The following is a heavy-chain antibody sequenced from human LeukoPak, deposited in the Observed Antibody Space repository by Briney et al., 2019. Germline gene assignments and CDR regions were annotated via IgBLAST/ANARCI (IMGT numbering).Heavy chain of an antibody. CDR2: INCNGGGT. D-gene: IGHD1/OR15-1a*01. Sequence: ASVKVSCKASGYTFTGYYIHWVRQAPGQGLEWMGRINCNGGGTSYAQKFQGRVTMTRDTSISTAYMELDRLTSDDTAVYYCARTRERRNIFDYWGQGTLVTVSS. V-gene: IGHV1-2*06. J-gene: IGHJ4*02. CDR1: GYTFTGYY. CDR3: ARTRERRNIFDY.